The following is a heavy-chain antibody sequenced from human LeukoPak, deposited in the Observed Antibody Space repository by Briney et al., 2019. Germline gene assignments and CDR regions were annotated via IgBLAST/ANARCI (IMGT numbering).Heavy chain of an antibody. J-gene: IGHJ4*02. CDR3: AKDDSYSSGWFFDY. CDR2: ISGGGGST. CDR1: GFTFSSYA. D-gene: IGHD6-19*01. V-gene: IGHV3-23*01. Sequence: GGSLRLSCAASGFTFSSYAMSWVRQAPGKGLEWVSAISGGGGSTYYADSVKGRFTTSRDNSKNTLYLQMNSLRAEDTAVYYCAKDDSYSSGWFFDYWGQGTLVTVSS.